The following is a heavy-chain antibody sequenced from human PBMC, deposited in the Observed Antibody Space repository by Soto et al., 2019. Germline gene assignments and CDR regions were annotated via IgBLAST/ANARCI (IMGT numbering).Heavy chain of an antibody. D-gene: IGHD2-15*01. Sequence: GGSLRLSCAASGFTFSSYWMHWVRQVPGKGLVWVSRINTDGSITSHADSVKGRFAISRDNAKNTLYLQMNSLRADDTAVYYCTRDSGGRDAYWGQGALVTVSS. CDR2: INTDGSIT. CDR3: TRDSGGRDAY. J-gene: IGHJ4*02. V-gene: IGHV3-74*01. CDR1: GFTFSSYW.